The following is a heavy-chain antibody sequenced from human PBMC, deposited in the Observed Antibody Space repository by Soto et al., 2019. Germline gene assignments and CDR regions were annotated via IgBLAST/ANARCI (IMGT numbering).Heavy chain of an antibody. CDR2: IIPILGIA. Sequence: SVKVSCKASGGTFSSYTISWVRQAPGQGLEWMGRIIPILGIANYAQKFQGRVTITADKSTSTAYMELSSLRSEDTAVYYCAREGDPRAFDIWGQGTMVTVSS. CDR1: GGTFSSYT. V-gene: IGHV1-69*04. D-gene: IGHD2-21*02. J-gene: IGHJ3*02. CDR3: AREGDPRAFDI.